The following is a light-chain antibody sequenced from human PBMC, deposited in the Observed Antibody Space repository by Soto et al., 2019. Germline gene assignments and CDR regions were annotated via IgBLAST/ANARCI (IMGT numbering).Light chain of an antibody. CDR1: QSISSW. CDR3: QQYNTYSET. V-gene: IGKV1-5*01. CDR2: DAS. Sequence: DIQMTQSPSTLSASVGDRVTITCRASQSISSWLAWYQQKPGKAPKLLIFDASTLESGVPSRFSGSGSGTNFVLSISSLQPDDFATYYCQQYNTYSETFGQGTKV. J-gene: IGKJ1*01.